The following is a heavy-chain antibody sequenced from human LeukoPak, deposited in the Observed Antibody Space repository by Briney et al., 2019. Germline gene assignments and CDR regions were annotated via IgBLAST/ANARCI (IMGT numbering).Heavy chain of an antibody. CDR2: VFYSGNT. CDR3: ARQGTITYAYFDY. CDR1: GGSLTGYF. Sequence: IRSETLSLTCTVSGGSLTGYFWSWIRQPPGKGLEWLGYVFYSGNTRYNPSLESRVTTSADTSKNQFSLRLTSVTAADTAVYYCARQGTITYAYFDYWSQGTLVTVSS. J-gene: IGHJ4*02. D-gene: IGHD2-2*01. V-gene: IGHV4-59*08.